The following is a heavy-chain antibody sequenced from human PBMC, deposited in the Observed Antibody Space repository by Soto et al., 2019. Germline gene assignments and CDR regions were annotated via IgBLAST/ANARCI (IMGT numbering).Heavy chain of an antibody. J-gene: IGHJ4*02. CDR2: IYWDDDE. Sequence: QITLKESGPTLVKPTQTLTLTCTFSGFSLSTTAEGVGWIRQPPGKALEWLALIYWDDDERYSPSLKSWLTITKDTSKNQVVLTMTNVDPVDTATYYCAHGSCSSADCYPNPYLDYWGQGILVTVSS. CDR3: AHGSCSSADCYPNPYLDY. CDR1: GFSLSTTAEG. V-gene: IGHV2-5*02. D-gene: IGHD2-2*01.